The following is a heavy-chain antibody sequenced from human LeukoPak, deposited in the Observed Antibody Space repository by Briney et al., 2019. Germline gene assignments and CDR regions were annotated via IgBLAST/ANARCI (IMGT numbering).Heavy chain of an antibody. V-gene: IGHV1-3*01. Sequence: KFQGRVTITRDTSASTAYMELSSLRSEDTAVYYCAREEGSNSWGLFDYWGQGTLVTVSS. D-gene: IGHD2-15*01. CDR3: AREEGSNSWGLFDY. J-gene: IGHJ4*02.